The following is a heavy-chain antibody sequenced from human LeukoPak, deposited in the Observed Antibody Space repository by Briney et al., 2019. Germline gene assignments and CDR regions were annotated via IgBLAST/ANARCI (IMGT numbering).Heavy chain of an antibody. D-gene: IGHD2-2*01. CDR2: INPSGGST. V-gene: IGHV1-46*01. CDR1: GYTFTSYY. Sequence: ASVKVSCKASGYTFTSYYMHWVRQAPGQGLEWMGIINPSGGSTSYAQKFQGRVTMTRDTSTSTVYMELGSLRSDDTAVYYCARVRPPSGCSSTSCYPNEEYFQHWGQGTLVTVSS. CDR3: ARVRPPSGCSSTSCYPNEEYFQH. J-gene: IGHJ1*01.